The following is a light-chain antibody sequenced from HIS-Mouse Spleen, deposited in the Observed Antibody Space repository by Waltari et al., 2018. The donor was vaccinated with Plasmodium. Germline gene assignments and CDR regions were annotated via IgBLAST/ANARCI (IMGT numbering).Light chain of an antibody. J-gene: IGKJ5*01. CDR2: DAS. V-gene: IGKV1-13*02. CDR3: QQFNSYPQGT. CDR1: QGISSA. Sequence: AIQLTQSPSSLSASVGDRVTITCRASQGISSALAWDQQKPGKAPKLLIYDASSLESGVPSRFSGSGSGTDFTLTISSLQPEDCATYYCQQFNSYPQGTFGQGTRLEIK.